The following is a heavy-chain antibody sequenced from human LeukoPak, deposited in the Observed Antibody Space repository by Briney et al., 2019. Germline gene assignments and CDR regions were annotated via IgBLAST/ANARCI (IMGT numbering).Heavy chain of an antibody. CDR3: ARHTDYGDPIDY. V-gene: IGHV3-66*04. CDR2: IYSGGST. J-gene: IGHJ4*02. D-gene: IGHD4-17*01. CDR1: GFTFSDYY. Sequence: GGSLRLSCAASGFTFSDYYMSWVRQAPGKGLEWVSVIYSGGSTYYADSVKGRFTISRDNSKNTLYLQMNSLRAEDTAVYYCARHTDYGDPIDYWGQGTLVTVSS.